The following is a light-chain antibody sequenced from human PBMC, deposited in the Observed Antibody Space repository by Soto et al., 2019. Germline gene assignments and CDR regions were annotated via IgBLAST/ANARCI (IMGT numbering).Light chain of an antibody. J-gene: IGLJ3*02. V-gene: IGLV2-14*01. CDR3: SSYTSSSARV. CDR2: EVS. CDR1: SSDVGGYNY. Sequence: QSALTQPASVSGSPGQSITISCTGTSSDVGGYNYVSWYQQHPGKAPKLMIYEVSNRPSGVSNRFSGSTSGNTASLTISELQAEYEADYYCSSYTSSSARVFGGGTKVTVL.